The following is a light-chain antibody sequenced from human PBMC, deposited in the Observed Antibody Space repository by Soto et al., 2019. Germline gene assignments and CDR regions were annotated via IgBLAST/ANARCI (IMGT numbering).Light chain of an antibody. CDR2: EVT. J-gene: IGLJ2*01. V-gene: IGLV2-14*01. Sequence: QSALTQPASVSGSPGQSITFSCSGTSSDVGAHDFVSWYQHHPDKAPKVIIFEVTKRPSGVSDRFSGSKTGNTASLTISGLQAEDEADYYCNSYTLSKTVIFGGGTKLTVL. CDR3: NSYTLSKTVI. CDR1: SSDVGAHDF.